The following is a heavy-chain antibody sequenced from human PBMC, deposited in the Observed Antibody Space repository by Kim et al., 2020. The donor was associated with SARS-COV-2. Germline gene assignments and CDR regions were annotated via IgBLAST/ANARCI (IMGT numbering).Heavy chain of an antibody. CDR2: ISYDGSNK. V-gene: IGHV3-30*03. D-gene: IGHD5-18*01. CDR3: ASGYSYGYGGSYDY. CDR1: GFTFSSHG. Sequence: GGSLRLSCAASGFTFSSHGMHWVRQAPGKGLEWVAAISYDGSNKYYGESVKGRITISRDNSKNTVYLQMSSLRADDASVYYCASGYSYGYGGSYDYWGQGTLVIVSS. J-gene: IGHJ4*02.